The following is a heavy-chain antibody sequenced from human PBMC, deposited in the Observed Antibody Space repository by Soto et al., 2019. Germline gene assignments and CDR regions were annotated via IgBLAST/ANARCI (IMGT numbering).Heavy chain of an antibody. Sequence: GESLKISCNASGYRFTSSWIGWVRQMPGKGLEWMGIIYPGDSDTRYRPSFQGQVTISADKSSSTAYLQWNSLQASDTAMYYCARLPGIVAPGTVFLENWGQGTMVTVSS. CDR1: GYRFTSSW. D-gene: IGHD1-1*01. J-gene: IGHJ4*02. V-gene: IGHV5-51*01. CDR3: ARLPGIVAPGTVFLEN. CDR2: IYPGDSDT.